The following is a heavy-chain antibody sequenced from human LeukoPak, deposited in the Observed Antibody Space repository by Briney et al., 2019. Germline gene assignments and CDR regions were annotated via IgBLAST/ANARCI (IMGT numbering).Heavy chain of an antibody. CDR3: AKYLAAIGESHLDY. V-gene: IGHV4-59*03. J-gene: IGHJ4*02. CDR2: IHYSGST. Sequence: SETLSLTCTVSSGSISGYYWSWIRQPPGKGLEWIGYIHYSGSTNCNPSLKSRVTISVDTSRNQFSLKLSSVTAADTAVYYCAKYLAAIGESHLDYWGQGTLVTVSS. D-gene: IGHD6-13*01. CDR1: SGSISGYY.